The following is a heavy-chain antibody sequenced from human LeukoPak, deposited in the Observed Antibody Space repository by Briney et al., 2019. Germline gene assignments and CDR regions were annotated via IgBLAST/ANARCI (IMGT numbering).Heavy chain of an antibody. D-gene: IGHD4-17*01. J-gene: IGHJ6*02. Sequence: SETLSLTCAVYGGSFSGYYWRWIRQPPGKGLEWIGEINHSGSTNYNPSLKSRVTISVDTSKNQFSLKLSSVTAADTAVYYCARRPGDYNYYYYGMDVWGQGTTVTVSS. CDR1: GGSFSGYY. CDR2: INHSGST. V-gene: IGHV4-34*01. CDR3: ARRPGDYNYYYYGMDV.